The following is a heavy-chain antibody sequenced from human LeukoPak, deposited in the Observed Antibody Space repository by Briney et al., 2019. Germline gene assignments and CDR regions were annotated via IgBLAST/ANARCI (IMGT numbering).Heavy chain of an antibody. CDR3: ARDLAL. D-gene: IGHD3-16*01. CDR1: GFIFSSYW. J-gene: IGHJ4*02. Sequence: GGSLRLSCAASGFIFSSYWMSWVRQAPGKGLEWVANIKQDGSEKYYVDSVRGRFTISRDNAKNSLYLQMNSLRAEDTAVYYCARDLALWGQGTLVTVSS. V-gene: IGHV3-7*01. CDR2: IKQDGSEK.